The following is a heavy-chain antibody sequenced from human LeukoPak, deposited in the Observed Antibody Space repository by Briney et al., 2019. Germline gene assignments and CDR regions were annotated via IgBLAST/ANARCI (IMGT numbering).Heavy chain of an antibody. D-gene: IGHD2/OR15-2a*01. CDR2: INPNNGGT. CDR1: GYTFTGYH. V-gene: IGHV1-2*02. J-gene: IGHJ4*02. CDR3: ARGFEYGSFDY. Sequence: GASVKVSCKASGYTFTGYHIHWVRQAPGQGLEWMGWINPNNGGTNYAQKFQGRVTMTRDTSISTAYMELSSLRSDDTAVYYCARGFEYGSFDYGGQGTLVTVSS.